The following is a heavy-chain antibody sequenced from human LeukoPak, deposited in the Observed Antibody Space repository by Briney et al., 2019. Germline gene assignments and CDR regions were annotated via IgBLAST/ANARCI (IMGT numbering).Heavy chain of an antibody. V-gene: IGHV1-2*02. CDR3: AREGGYCSSTSCLNWFDP. CDR1: GYTFTGYY. J-gene: IGHJ5*02. CDR2: INPNSGGT. D-gene: IGHD2-2*01. Sequence: GASVKVSCKASGYTFTGYYMHWVRQAPGQGLEWMGWINPNSGGTNYAQKFPGRVTMTRDTSISTADMELSRLRSDDTAVYYCAREGGYCSSTSCLNWFDPWGQGTLVTVSS.